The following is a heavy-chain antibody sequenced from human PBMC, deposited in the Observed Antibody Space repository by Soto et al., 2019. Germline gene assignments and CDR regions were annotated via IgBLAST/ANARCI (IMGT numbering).Heavy chain of an antibody. CDR1: GFTFSSYG. D-gene: IGHD1-26*01. J-gene: IGHJ6*02. V-gene: IGHV3-33*01. CDR2: IWYDGSNK. CDR3: ARDLVSAYGIVAYYYYYGMDV. Sequence: GGSLRLSCAASGFTFSSYGMHWVRQAPGKGLEWVAVIWYDGSNKYYADSVKGRFTISRDNSKNTLYLQMNSLRAEDTAVYYCARDLVSAYGIVAYYYYYGMDVWGQGTTVTVSS.